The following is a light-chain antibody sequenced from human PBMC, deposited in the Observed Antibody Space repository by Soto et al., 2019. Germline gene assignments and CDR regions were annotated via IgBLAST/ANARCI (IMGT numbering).Light chain of an antibody. CDR2: EVT. CDR3: SSYAGTYNLV. Sequence: QSALTQPPSASGSPGQSVTISCTATNSDVGTYNYVSWYQQHPGKAPKLMIYEVTKRPSGVPDRFSGSKSGNTASLTVSGLQTEDEAVYHCSSYAGTYNLVLGGGTKLTVL. J-gene: IGLJ2*01. CDR1: NSDVGTYNY. V-gene: IGLV2-8*01.